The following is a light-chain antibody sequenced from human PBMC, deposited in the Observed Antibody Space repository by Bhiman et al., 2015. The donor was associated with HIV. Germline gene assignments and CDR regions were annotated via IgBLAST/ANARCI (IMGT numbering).Light chain of an antibody. CDR1: SSDVGGYDY. CDR3: CSYATSSTSLYV. CDR2: DVS. V-gene: IGLV2-14*03. Sequence: QSALTQPASVSGSPGQSITISCTGTSSDVGGYDYVSWYQQPPRQSPPKLMIYDVSKRPSGVSNRFSGSKSGNTASLTISGLQAEDEADYYCCSYATSSTSLYVFGTGAKVTVL. J-gene: IGLJ1*01.